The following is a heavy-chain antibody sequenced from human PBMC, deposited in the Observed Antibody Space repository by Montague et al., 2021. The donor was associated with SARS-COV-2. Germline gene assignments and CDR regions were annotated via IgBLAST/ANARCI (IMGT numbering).Heavy chain of an antibody. D-gene: IGHD1-1*01. V-gene: IGHV4-59*01. J-gene: IGHJ4*02. CDR2: IFYSGST. CDR3: ARGATRSFDH. CDR1: GGSISSYY. Sequence: SETLSLTCTVSGGSISSYYWSWLRQTPGKGLEWIGYIFYSGSTKYNPSLQSRVTFSVDTSRNQFSLNLDSVTAADTGVYYCARGATRSFDHWGQGVLVTVSS.